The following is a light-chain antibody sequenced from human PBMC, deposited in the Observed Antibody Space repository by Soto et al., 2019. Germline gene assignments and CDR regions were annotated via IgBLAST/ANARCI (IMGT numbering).Light chain of an antibody. J-gene: IGLJ2*01. Sequence: SYELTQPTSVSVAPGQTAMIACGGINIGSKSVHWDRQQKPGQAPVLVVYDDSDRPSRIPERFSGYNSGNAATLTISRVEAGYEADYYCQVWDNYRAIFGGGTKLTVL. CDR3: QVWDNYRAI. CDR2: DDS. V-gene: IGLV3-21*02. CDR1: NIGSKS.